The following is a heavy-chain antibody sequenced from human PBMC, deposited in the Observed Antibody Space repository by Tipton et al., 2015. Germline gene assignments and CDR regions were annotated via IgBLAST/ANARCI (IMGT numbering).Heavy chain of an antibody. D-gene: IGHD3-9*01. Sequence: TLSLTCAVYGGSFSDYYWGWIRQPPGKGLEWIGTISHSGSTYYNPSLKSRVTISADTSKNQFSLKLTSVTAADTAVYYCACQDYDSLTRDYQTVDYWGQGTLVTVSS. V-gene: IGHV4-38-2*01. CDR2: ISHSGST. CDR1: GGSFSDYY. J-gene: IGHJ4*02. CDR3: ACQDYDSLTRDYQTVDY.